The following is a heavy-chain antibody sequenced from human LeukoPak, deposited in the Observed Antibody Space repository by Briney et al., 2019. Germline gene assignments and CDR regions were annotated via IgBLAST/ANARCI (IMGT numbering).Heavy chain of an antibody. D-gene: IGHD3-22*01. Sequence: ASVKVSCKASGGTFSSYAISWVRQAPGQGLEWMGRIIPILGIATYAQKFQGRVTITPDKSTSTAYMELSSLRSEDTAVYYCTRTYYYDSSGYYWGQGTLVTVSS. CDR2: IIPILGIA. CDR1: GGTFSSYA. J-gene: IGHJ4*02. CDR3: TRTYYYDSSGYY. V-gene: IGHV1-69*04.